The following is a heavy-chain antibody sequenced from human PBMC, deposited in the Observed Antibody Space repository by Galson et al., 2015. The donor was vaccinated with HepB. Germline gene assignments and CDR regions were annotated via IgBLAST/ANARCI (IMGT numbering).Heavy chain of an antibody. V-gene: IGHV3-64D*06. CDR3: VKVLEYSTMNWDFDH. D-gene: IGHD6-6*01. CDR2: IGSKGDSP. CDR1: GFTFNNYA. Sequence: SLRLSCAASGFTFNNYAMHWVRQAPGRGLEYVAAIGSKGDSPYYADSVRGRFTISRDNSKNTLYLQMRSLSPEDTAVYYCVKVLEYSTMNWDFDHWGRGTLVTVSS. J-gene: IGHJ4*02.